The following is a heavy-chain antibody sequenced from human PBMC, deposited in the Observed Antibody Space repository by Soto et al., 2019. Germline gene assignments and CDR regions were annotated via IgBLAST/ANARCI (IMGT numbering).Heavy chain of an antibody. J-gene: IGHJ3*02. CDR3: ASDGPNYGGNSSCAFDI. V-gene: IGHV3-33*01. D-gene: IGHD4-17*01. CDR1: GFTFSSYG. Sequence: QVQLVESGGGVVQPGRSLRLSCAASGFTFSSYGMHWVRQAPGKGLEWVAVIWYDGSNKYYADSVKGRFTISSDNSKNRLYLQMNSLRPEDTAVYYCASDGPNYGGNSSCAFDIWGQGTMVTVSS. CDR2: IWYDGSNK.